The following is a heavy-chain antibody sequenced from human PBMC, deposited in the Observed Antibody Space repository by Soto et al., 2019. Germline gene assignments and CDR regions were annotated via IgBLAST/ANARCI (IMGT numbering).Heavy chain of an antibody. D-gene: IGHD6-25*01. CDR1: GFTFRSYE. Sequence: WGSLRLSCVASGFTFRSYEINLFRHSPGKGLEWVSYISSSGSVIKYGDSVKGRFTISRDNAKNSLYLQMNSLRAEDTALYYCTRSGNNFYYYGMDVWGQGTTVTVSS. J-gene: IGHJ6*02. CDR2: ISSSGSVI. CDR3: TRSGNNFYYYGMDV. V-gene: IGHV3-48*03.